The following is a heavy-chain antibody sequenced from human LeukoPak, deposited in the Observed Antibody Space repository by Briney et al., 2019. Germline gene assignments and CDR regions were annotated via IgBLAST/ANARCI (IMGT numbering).Heavy chain of an antibody. CDR1: GYTFTDYY. CDR3: ARADFIDAGPYVIAP. D-gene: IGHD3-3*01. CDR2: INTKTGRT. V-gene: IGHV1-2*02. J-gene: IGHJ5*02. Sequence: GASVKVSCKTSGYTFTDYYIHWVRQAPGQGLEWMGWINTKTGRTSFARTFQGRVNLTRDPSITTVYMDMAWLTSDDTAIYFCARADFIDAGPYVIAPWGQGTLVTVSS.